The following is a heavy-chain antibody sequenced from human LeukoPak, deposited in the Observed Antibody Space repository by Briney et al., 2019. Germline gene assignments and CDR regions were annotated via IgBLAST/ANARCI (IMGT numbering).Heavy chain of an antibody. CDR1: GFTFSSYG. D-gene: IGHD3-3*01. J-gene: IGHJ6*02. V-gene: IGHV3-30*18. CDR2: ISYDGSNK. Sequence: PGGSLRLSCAASGFTFSSYGMHWVRQAPGKGLEWVAVISYDGSNKYYADSVKGRFTISRDNSKNTLYLRMNSLRAEDTAVYYCAKDHLWYDFWSRGMDVWGQGTTVTVSS. CDR3: AKDHLWYDFWSRGMDV.